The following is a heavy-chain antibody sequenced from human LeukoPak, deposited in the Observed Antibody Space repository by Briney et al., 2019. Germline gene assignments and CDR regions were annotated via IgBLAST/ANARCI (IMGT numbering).Heavy chain of an antibody. CDR3: AKVDYWSPENYFDS. J-gene: IGHJ4*02. CDR2: ITDDEDT. D-gene: IGHD1-1*01. Sequence: QTGGSLRLSCVASGVPFRSYGMTWVRQTPGKGLESVSVITDDEDTYYADSVKGRFTISRDNSQNTVFLQMNSLRVEDTAVYYCAKVDYWSPENYFDSWGQGTLVTVSS. V-gene: IGHV3-23*01. CDR1: GVPFRSYG.